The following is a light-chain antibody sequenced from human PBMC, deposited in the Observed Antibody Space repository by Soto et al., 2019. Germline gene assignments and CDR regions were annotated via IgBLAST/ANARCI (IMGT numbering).Light chain of an antibody. V-gene: IGKV3-20*01. J-gene: IGKJ4*01. Sequence: EIVLTQSPDTLSLSPGERATLSCRASQSVDSNYLAWYQQKPGQAPRVLIYDASIRATGIPDRFSGSGSGTDFTLPISRLEPEDSAVYYCQQYDSSPLTFGGGTKVQIK. CDR2: DAS. CDR1: QSVDSNY. CDR3: QQYDSSPLT.